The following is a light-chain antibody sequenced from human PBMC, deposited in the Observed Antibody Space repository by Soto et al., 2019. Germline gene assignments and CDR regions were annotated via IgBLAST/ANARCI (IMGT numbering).Light chain of an antibody. CDR2: NTN. CDR3: VLYMGSGISV. CDR1: SGSVSTSYY. J-gene: IGLJ3*02. Sequence: QTVVTQEPSFSVSPGGTVTLTCALSSGSVSTSYYPSWYQQTPGQAPRTLIYNTNSRSSGVPDRFSGSILGNKAALTITGAQADDESDYYCVLYMGSGISVFGEGTKVTVL. V-gene: IGLV8-61*01.